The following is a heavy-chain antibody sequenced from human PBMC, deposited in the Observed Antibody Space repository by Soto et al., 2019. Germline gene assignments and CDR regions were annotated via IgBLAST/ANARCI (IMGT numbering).Heavy chain of an antibody. J-gene: IGHJ4*02. Sequence: EVQLVESGGGLVKPGGSLRLSCAASEFTFSTYSMDWVRQAPGKGLEWVSSISSSSTYIYYADSVKDRFTISRDNAKNSLYLQMNSLRAEDTAVYYCARVLGSGSSYYFDYWGQGTLVTVSS. D-gene: IGHD3-10*01. CDR1: EFTFSTYS. V-gene: IGHV3-21*01. CDR2: ISSSSTYI. CDR3: ARVLGSGSSYYFDY.